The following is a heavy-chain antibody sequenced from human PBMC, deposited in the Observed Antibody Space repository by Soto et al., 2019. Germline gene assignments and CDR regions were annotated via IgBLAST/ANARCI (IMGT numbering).Heavy chain of an antibody. Sequence: HPGGSLRLSCAASGFTFSSYGMHWVRQAPGKXLEWVAVISYNGNDKYHADSVKGRFTVSRDNSKNTVYLHMNSLRAEDTARYYCVRGKDQYNTLTYSHYDQWGQGTLVTVSS. J-gene: IGHJ5*02. V-gene: IGHV3-30*03. CDR3: VRGKDQYNTLTYSHYDQ. CDR1: GFTFSSYG. D-gene: IGHD4-4*01. CDR2: ISYNGNDK.